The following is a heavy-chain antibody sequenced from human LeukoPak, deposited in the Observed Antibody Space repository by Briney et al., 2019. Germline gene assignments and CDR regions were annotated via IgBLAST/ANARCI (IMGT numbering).Heavy chain of an antibody. CDR1: GFTFSTYA. V-gene: IGHV3-23*01. Sequence: GGSLRLSCAAPGFTFSTYAMSWVRQAPGKGLEWVSTISDSGGTTYYAESVEGRFTISRDNSKNTLYLHMNSLRAEDTALYYCVKYTIYYFGMDVWGQGTTVTVSS. CDR3: VKYTIYYFGMDV. D-gene: IGHD3-10*01. J-gene: IGHJ6*02. CDR2: ISDSGGTT.